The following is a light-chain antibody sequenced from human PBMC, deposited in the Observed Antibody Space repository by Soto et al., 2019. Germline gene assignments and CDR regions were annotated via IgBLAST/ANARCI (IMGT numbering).Light chain of an antibody. CDR3: QQYNSYWT. J-gene: IGKJ1*01. V-gene: IGKV1-5*01. CDR1: QSISSW. Sequence: DIQMTQSPSTLSASVGDRVTITCRASQSISSWLAWYQQKPGKAPKLLIYDASSLESGVPSRFSGSGSGTEFTLTSSSLQPDDFASYYCQQYNSYWTFGHGTKVEIK. CDR2: DAS.